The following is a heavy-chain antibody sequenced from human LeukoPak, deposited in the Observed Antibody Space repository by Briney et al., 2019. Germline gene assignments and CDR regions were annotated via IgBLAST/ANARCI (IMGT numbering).Heavy chain of an antibody. CDR2: IYSGGTK. D-gene: IGHD3-10*01. J-gene: IGHJ4*02. Sequence: GGSLRLSCAASEFTVSTNYMNWLRQAPGEGLEWVSAIYSGGTKYYADSVKGRFTISRDTSKNTLYLQMNSLRAEDTAVYYCARDKFRGYFDYWGQGTLVTVSS. CDR1: EFTVSTNY. V-gene: IGHV3-66*01. CDR3: ARDKFRGYFDY.